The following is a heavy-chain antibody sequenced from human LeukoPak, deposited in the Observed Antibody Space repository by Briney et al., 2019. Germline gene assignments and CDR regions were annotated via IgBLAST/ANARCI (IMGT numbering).Heavy chain of an antibody. CDR2: INHSGST. CDR3: ASRRFMDV. V-gene: IGHV4-34*01. CDR1: GGSISSYY. Sequence: SETLSLTCTVSGGSISSYYWSWIRQPPGKGLEWIGEINHSGSTNYNPSLKSRVTISVDTSKNQFSLKLSSVTAADTAVYYCASRRFMDVWGKGTTVTVSS. J-gene: IGHJ6*03.